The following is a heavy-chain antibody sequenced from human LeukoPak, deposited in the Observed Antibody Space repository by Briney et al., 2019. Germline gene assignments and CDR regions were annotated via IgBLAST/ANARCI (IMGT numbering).Heavy chain of an antibody. CDR2: IKQDGSVK. CDR1: GFTFSDFW. V-gene: IGHV3-7*01. CDR3: ARGPQREASTH. J-gene: IGHJ4*02. Sequence: GGSLRLSCTASGFTFSDFWLTWVRQAPGKGLEWGANIKQDGSVKKYVECVKGRFTISRDNAKNSLYVQMSSLRAEDAGVYCCARGPQREASTHWGQGTLVTVSS. D-gene: IGHD5-24*01.